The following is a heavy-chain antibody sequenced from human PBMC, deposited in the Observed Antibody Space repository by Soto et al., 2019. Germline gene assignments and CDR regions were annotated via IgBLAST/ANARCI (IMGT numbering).Heavy chain of an antibody. Sequence: QVQLVQSGAEVKKPGASVKVSCKASGYTFTSYGISWVRQAPGQGLEWMGWISAYNGNTNYAQKLQGRVTMTTDTSTSTAYMELRSLRSDDTAVYYCARDAFNIVVVPAAPYFDYWSQGTLVTVSS. V-gene: IGHV1-18*01. CDR1: GYTFTSYG. CDR2: ISAYNGNT. J-gene: IGHJ4*02. D-gene: IGHD2-2*01. CDR3: ARDAFNIVVVPAAPYFDY.